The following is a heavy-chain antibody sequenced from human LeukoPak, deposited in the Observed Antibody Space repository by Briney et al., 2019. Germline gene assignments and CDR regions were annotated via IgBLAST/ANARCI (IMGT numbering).Heavy chain of an antibody. J-gene: IGHJ4*02. Sequence: GGSLRLSCAASGFTFSTHAMSWVRQAPGKGLEWVSAISGRGGNTYYADSVMGRFTISRDNSKNTLYLQMNSLRAEDTALYYCAKDLYSSGWYLGDYWGQGTLVTVSS. CDR1: GFTFSTHA. V-gene: IGHV3-23*01. D-gene: IGHD6-19*01. CDR2: ISGRGGNT. CDR3: AKDLYSSGWYLGDY.